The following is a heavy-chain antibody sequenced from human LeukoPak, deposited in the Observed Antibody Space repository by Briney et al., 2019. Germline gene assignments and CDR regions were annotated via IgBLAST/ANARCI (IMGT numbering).Heavy chain of an antibody. CDR1: GFTFSSYW. D-gene: IGHD3-9*01. CDR2: IKQDGSEK. Sequence: PGGSLRLSCAASGFTFSSYWMSWVRQAPGKGLEGVANIKQDGSEKYYVDSVKGRFTISRDNAKNSLYLQMNSLRAEDTAVYYCARVEKDDILAGYLDYWGQGTLVTVSS. CDR3: ARVEKDDILAGYLDY. J-gene: IGHJ4*02. V-gene: IGHV3-7*03.